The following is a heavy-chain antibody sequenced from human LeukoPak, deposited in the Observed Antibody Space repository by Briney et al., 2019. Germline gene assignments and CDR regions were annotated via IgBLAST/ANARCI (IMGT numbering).Heavy chain of an antibody. CDR2: IYSSGST. CDR3: ARRGITGAWYYFDY. J-gene: IGHJ4*02. CDR1: GXSISTYY. Sequence: PSETLSLTFTVSGXSISTYYWSWIRQPPGKGLEWIGFIYSSGSTNYNPSLKSRVTISVDTSKNQFSLKLSSVTAADTAVYYCARRGITGAWYYFDYWGQGTLVTVSS. D-gene: IGHD1-20*01. V-gene: IGHV4-59*01.